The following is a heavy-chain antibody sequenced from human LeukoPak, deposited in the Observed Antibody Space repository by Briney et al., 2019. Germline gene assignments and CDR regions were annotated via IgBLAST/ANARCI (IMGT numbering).Heavy chain of an antibody. D-gene: IGHD5-12*01. Sequence: ASVKVSCKASGYTFTGYYMHWVRQAPGQGLEWMGWINPNSSGTNYAQKFQGRVTMTRDTSISTAYMVLSRLRSDDTAVYYCARGYILNDAFDIWGQGTMVAVCS. J-gene: IGHJ3*02. V-gene: IGHV1-2*02. CDR3: ARGYILNDAFDI. CDR1: GYTFTGYY. CDR2: INPNSSGT.